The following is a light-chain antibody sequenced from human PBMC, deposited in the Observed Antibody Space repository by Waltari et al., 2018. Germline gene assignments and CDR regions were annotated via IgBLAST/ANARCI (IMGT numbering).Light chain of an antibody. Sequence: SALTQPASVSGSLGQSITFSCTGTSRDVGGYNYVAWYQQYPGKAPKLMIHDVSNRPSGVSLRFSGSKSGNTASLTISGLQADDEADYYCISYSRATPGNVVIGGGTKLTVL. CDR3: ISYSRATPGNVV. J-gene: IGLJ2*01. CDR1: SRDVGGYNY. V-gene: IGLV2-14*01. CDR2: DVS.